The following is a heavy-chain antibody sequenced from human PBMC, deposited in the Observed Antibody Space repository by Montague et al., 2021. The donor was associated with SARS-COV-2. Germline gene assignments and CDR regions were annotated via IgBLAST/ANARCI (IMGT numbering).Heavy chain of an antibody. CDR3: ARQLASYCATNKCYPYYFDR. V-gene: IGHV4-39*01. CDR2: ISYTGRT. J-gene: IGHJ4*02. CDR1: GGSISSPDYY. D-gene: IGHD2-8*01. Sequence: SETLSLTCTVSGGSISSPDYYWGWLRQSPGKGLEWLGSISYTGRTYYNPSLRVRVSFSTATSKNHFSLSLSSATVAAAAVYFCARQLASYCATNKCYPYYFDRWGQGTLVTVSS.